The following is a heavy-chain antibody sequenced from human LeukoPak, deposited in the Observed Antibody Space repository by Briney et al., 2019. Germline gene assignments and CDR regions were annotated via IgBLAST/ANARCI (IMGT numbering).Heavy chain of an antibody. J-gene: IGHJ5*02. CDR2: ISGSGGST. Sequence: GGSLRLSYAASGFTFSRYAMSWVRQAPGKGLEWVSGISGSGGSTYYADSVKGRFTVSRDNSKNTLYLQMNSLRAEDTAVYYCAKGQGGLNWFDPWGQGTLVTVSS. V-gene: IGHV3-23*01. CDR1: GFTFSRYA. CDR3: AKGQGGLNWFDP. D-gene: IGHD3-16*01.